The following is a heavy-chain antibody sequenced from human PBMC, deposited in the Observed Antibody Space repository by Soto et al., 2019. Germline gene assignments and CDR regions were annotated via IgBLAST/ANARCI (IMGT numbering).Heavy chain of an antibody. J-gene: IGHJ6*02. V-gene: IGHV1-18*04. D-gene: IGHD7-27*01. CDR1: GYTFTGYY. Sequence: ASVKVSCKASGYTFTGYYMHWVRQAPGQGLECMGWISAYNGNTNYAQKLQGRVTMTTXAXXSXXXMXLXXPRXDXTAVYYCARRKLGLYYYGMDVWGQGTTVTVSS. CDR3: ARRKLGLYYYGMDV. CDR2: ISAYNGNT.